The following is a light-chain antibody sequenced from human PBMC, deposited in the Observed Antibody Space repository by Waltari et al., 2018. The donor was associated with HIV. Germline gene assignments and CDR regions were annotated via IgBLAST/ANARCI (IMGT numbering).Light chain of an antibody. J-gene: IGKJ1*01. CDR1: QGISNF. CDR2: LAS. Sequence: DIQMTQSPSSLSASVGDRVTITCRASQGISNFLAWSQQKPGKAPRLLLSLASKLESGVPSRFSGSGSGTDYTLTISSLQPEDFATYYCQQYYNTPPWTFGQGTKVEIK. V-gene: IGKV1-NL1*01. CDR3: QQYYNTPPWT.